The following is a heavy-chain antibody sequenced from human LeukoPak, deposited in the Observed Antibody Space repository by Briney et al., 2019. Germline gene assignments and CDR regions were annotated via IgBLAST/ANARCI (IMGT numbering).Heavy chain of an antibody. Sequence: ASVKVSCKASGYTFTSYYMHWVRQAPGQGLEWMGIINPSGGSTSYAQKFQGRVTMTRDTSTSTVYMELSSLRSEDTAVYYCARDLGSLTGSWYTGYWGQGTQVTVSS. CDR3: ARDLGSLTGSWYTGY. J-gene: IGHJ4*02. V-gene: IGHV1-46*01. CDR2: INPSGGST. D-gene: IGHD6-13*01. CDR1: GYTFTSYY.